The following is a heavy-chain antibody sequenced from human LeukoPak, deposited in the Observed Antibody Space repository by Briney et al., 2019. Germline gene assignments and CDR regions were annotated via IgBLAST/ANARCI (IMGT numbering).Heavy chain of an antibody. CDR3: AKWGDYDVLTGYYVPDY. J-gene: IGHJ4*02. V-gene: IGHV3-23*01. D-gene: IGHD3-9*01. CDR2: IVCSGVTT. CDR1: GFTFSNYA. Sequence: GGSLRLSCAASGFTFSNYAMSWVRQAPGKGLEWVSAIVCSGVTTYYADSVKGRFTVSRDNSKSTLYLQMNTLRAEDTALYYCAKWGDYDVLTGYYVPDYWGQGTLVTVSS.